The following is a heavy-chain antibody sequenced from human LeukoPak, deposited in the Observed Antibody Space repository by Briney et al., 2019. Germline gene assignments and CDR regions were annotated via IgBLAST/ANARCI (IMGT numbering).Heavy chain of an antibody. Sequence: SETLSLTCTVSGGSISSYYWSWIRRSPGKGLQWIGYISYGGSTNYDSSLKGRLTMSVDTSKNQFSLKLRSVTAADTAVYYCARFGSDSYGYKYYFDYWGQGARVTVSS. J-gene: IGHJ4*02. CDR1: GGSISSYY. CDR2: ISYGGST. D-gene: IGHD3-16*01. CDR3: ARFGSDSYGYKYYFDY. V-gene: IGHV4-59*08.